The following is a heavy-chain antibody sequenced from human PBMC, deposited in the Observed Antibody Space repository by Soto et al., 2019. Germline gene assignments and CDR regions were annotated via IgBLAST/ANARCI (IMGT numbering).Heavy chain of an antibody. J-gene: IGHJ4*02. D-gene: IGHD1-26*01. Sequence: PGKVSCKAAGGNFSRCGMSRGRQAPGQGLEWMGGIIPMFGTATHTQNFQGRLTITADESTSTAYMELSSLRSEDTAVYFCARSVGVTTLSYLDYWGQGTLVTVSS. CDR1: GGNFSRCG. CDR3: ARSVGVTTLSYLDY. CDR2: IIPMFGTA. V-gene: IGHV1-69*13.